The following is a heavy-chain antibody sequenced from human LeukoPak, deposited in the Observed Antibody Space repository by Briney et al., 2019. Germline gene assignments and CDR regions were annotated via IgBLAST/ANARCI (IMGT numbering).Heavy chain of an antibody. V-gene: IGHV3-48*03. CDR1: GFDFGAYE. D-gene: IGHD3-22*01. CDR3: TTLGYHLDS. Sequence: GGSLRLSCAASGFDFGAYEMNWVRQAPGRGPEWAAYFAGSDTTKYYADSVRGRFTISRDNAKNSLYLQMNSLRAEDTALYYCTTLGYHLDSWGQGTLVTVSS. J-gene: IGHJ4*02. CDR2: FAGSDTTK.